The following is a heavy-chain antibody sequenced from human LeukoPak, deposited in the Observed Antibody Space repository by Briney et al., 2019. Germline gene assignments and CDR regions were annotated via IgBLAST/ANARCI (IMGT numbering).Heavy chain of an antibody. CDR2: INHSGST. CDR1: GGSFSGYY. D-gene: IGHD3-9*01. J-gene: IGHJ5*02. V-gene: IGHV4-34*01. Sequence: SETLSLTCAVHGGSFSGYYWSWIRQPPGKGLEWIGEINHSGSTNYNPSLKSRVTISVDTSKNQFSLKLSSVTAADTAVYYCARHGYDILTGANWFDPWGQGTLVTVSS. CDR3: ARHGYDILTGANWFDP.